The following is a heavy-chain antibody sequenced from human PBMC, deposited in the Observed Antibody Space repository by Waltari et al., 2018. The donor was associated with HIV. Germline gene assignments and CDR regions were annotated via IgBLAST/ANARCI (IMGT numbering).Heavy chain of an antibody. CDR3: ARGPKYCSSTSCWGSNGMDV. CDR1: GGSFSGYY. J-gene: IGHJ6*02. V-gene: IGHV4-34*01. D-gene: IGHD2-2*01. Sequence: QVQLQQWGAGLLKPSETLSLTCAVYGGSFSGYYWSWIRQPPGKGLEWIGEINHSGSTNYNQSLKSRVTISVDTSKNQFSLKLSSVTAADTAVYYCARGPKYCSSTSCWGSNGMDVWGQGTTVTVSS. CDR2: INHSGST.